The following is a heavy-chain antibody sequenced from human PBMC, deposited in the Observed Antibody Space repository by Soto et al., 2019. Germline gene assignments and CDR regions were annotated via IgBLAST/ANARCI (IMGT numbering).Heavy chain of an antibody. Sequence: QVQLLESGPGLVKPSQTLSLTCSVSGDSISTVYYFWAWVRQPPGQALEYIGYIYKSATTYYNPSFESRVAISLDTSKSQFSLNVTSLTAADTAVYFCARGRYCLTGRCFPNWFDSWGQGTLVTVSS. CDR2: IYKSATT. CDR1: GDSISTVYYF. J-gene: IGHJ5*01. CDR3: ARGRYCLTGRCFPNWFDS. V-gene: IGHV4-30-4*01. D-gene: IGHD2-15*01.